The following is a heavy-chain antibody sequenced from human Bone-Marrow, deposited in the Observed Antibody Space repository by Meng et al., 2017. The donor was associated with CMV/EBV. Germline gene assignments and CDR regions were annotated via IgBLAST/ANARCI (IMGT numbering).Heavy chain of an antibody. CDR2: INHSGST. CDR1: GGSFSGYY. CDR3: ARGGTYYDFWSGYPTPKYNWFVP. D-gene: IGHD3-3*01. J-gene: IGHJ5*02. V-gene: IGHV4-34*01. Sequence: SETLSLTCAVYGGSFSGYYWSWIRQPPGKGLEWIGEINHSGSTNYNPSLKSRVTISVDTSKNQFSLKLSSVTAAETAVYYCARGGTYYDFWSGYPTPKYNWFVPWGQGALVTVSS.